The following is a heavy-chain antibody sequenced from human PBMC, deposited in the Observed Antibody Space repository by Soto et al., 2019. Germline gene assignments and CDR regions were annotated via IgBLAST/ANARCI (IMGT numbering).Heavy chain of an antibody. J-gene: IGHJ4*02. CDR2: IIPILGIA. CDR3: VRQFGSGGSFDY. V-gene: IGHV1-69*02. D-gene: IGHD2-15*01. CDR1: GGTFSSYT. Sequence: QVQLVQSGAEVKKPGSSVKVSCKASGGTFSSYTISWVRQAPGQGLEWMGRIIPILGIANYAQKFQGRVTITADKSTSTAYMELSSLRSEDTAVYYCVRQFGSGGSFDYWGQGTLVTVSS.